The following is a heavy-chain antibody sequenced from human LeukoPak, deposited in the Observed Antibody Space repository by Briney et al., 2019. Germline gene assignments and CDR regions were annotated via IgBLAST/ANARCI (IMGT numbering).Heavy chain of an antibody. J-gene: IGHJ4*02. CDR1: GGSISSYY. CDR3: ARDHDGDYLDY. V-gene: IGHV4-59*01. Sequence: SETLSLTCTVSGGSISSYYWSWIRQPPGKGLEWIGYIYYSGSTNYNPSLKSRVTISVDTSKNQFSLKLSSVTAADTAVYYCARDHDGDYLDYWGQGTLVTVSS. D-gene: IGHD4-17*01. CDR2: IYYSGST.